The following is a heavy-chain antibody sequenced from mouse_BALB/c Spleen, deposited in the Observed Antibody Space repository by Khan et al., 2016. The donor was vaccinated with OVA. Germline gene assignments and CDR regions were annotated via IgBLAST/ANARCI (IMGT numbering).Heavy chain of an antibody. CDR1: DYSITSGYF. CDR3: AGGGSSGPAWFAY. J-gene: IGHJ3*01. D-gene: IGHD3-1*01. Sequence: EVQLQESGPGLVKPSQSLSLTCSVTDYSITSGYFWNWIRQFPGNKLEWMGYIRYDGNSNYNPSLKNRISITRDTSKNQFFLKLNSVTPEDTATXYCAGGGSSGPAWFAYWGQGTLVTVST. V-gene: IGHV3-6*02. CDR2: IRYDGNS.